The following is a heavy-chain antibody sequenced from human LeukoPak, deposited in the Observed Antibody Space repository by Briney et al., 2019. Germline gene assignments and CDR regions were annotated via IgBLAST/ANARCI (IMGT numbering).Heavy chain of an antibody. J-gene: IGHJ4*02. Sequence: PSETLSLTCTVSGGSISSYYWSWIRQPPGKGLEWVGYIYYSGSTNYNPSLKSRVTISVDTSKDQFSLKLSSVTAADTAVYYCARPAHSGSGSYPYYFDYWGQGTLVTVSS. CDR2: IYYSGST. D-gene: IGHD3-10*01. V-gene: IGHV4-59*01. CDR1: GGSISSYY. CDR3: ARPAHSGSGSYPYYFDY.